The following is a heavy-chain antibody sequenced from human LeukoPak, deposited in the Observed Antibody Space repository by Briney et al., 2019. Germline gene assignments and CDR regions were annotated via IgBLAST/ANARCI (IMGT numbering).Heavy chain of an antibody. J-gene: IGHJ3*02. V-gene: IGHV1-2*02. CDR2: INPTSGAT. CDR1: GYTFSVYH. Sequence: ASVTVSCKTSGYTFSVYHIHWVRQAPGQGLEWVGRINPTSGATNYAQKFQGRVTMTRDTSISTAYMELSRLRSDDTAVYYCARAYYYDSSGYSLDAFDIWGQGTMVTVSS. D-gene: IGHD3-22*01. CDR3: ARAYYYDSSGYSLDAFDI.